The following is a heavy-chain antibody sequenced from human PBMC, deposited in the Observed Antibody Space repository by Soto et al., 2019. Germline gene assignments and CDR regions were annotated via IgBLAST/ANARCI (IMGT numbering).Heavy chain of an antibody. Sequence: PGGSLRLSCAASGFTFSSYAMHWVRQAPGKGLEWVAVISYDGSNKYCADSVKGRFTISRDNSKNTLYLQMNSLRAEDTAVYYCARTQWPRAYYYGMDVWGQGTTVTVSS. CDR3: ARTQWPRAYYYGMDV. J-gene: IGHJ6*02. CDR2: ISYDGSNK. D-gene: IGHD6-19*01. V-gene: IGHV3-30-3*01. CDR1: GFTFSSYA.